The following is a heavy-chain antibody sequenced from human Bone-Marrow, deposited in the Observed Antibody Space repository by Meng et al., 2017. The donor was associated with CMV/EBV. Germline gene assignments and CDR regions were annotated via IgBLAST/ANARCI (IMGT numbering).Heavy chain of an antibody. J-gene: IGHJ6*02. CDR1: GFTFSSYS. D-gene: IGHD3-3*01. CDR2: ISSSSSYI. V-gene: IGHV3-21*01. CDR3: ARDREWLLGLGYYYGMDV. Sequence: GESLKISCAASGFTFSSYSMNWVRQAPGKGLEWVSSISSSSSYIYYADSVKGRFTISRDNAKNSLYLQMNSLRAEDTAVYYCARDREWLLGLGYYYGMDVWGQGTTVTVSS.